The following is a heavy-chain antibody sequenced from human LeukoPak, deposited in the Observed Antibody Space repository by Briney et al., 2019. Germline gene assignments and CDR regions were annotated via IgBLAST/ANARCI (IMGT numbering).Heavy chain of an antibody. V-gene: IGHV1-8*01. J-gene: IGHJ4*02. CDR3: TRVGGRPGMYSSGWYQGY. D-gene: IGHD6-19*01. CDR1: GYTFTSYD. Sequence: ASVKVSCKASGYTFTSYDINWVRQATGQGLEGMGWMSPNSGNTGYAQNFQGRVTMTRNTSISTAYMELSSLRSEDTAVYYCTRVGGRPGMYSSGWYQGYWGQGTLVTVSS. CDR2: MSPNSGNT.